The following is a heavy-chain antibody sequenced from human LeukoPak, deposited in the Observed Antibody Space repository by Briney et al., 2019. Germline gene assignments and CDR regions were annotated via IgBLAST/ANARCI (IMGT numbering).Heavy chain of an antibody. Sequence: GGSLRLSCAASGFTFGNYAMSWVRQAPGKGLEWVSTISGGGGSTYYADSLKGRFTISRDNSKNTLDLQMNGLRAEDTAVYYCAKSQWLALMNFDYWGQGTLVTVS. CDR3: AKSQWLALMNFDY. CDR2: ISGGGGST. D-gene: IGHD6-19*01. CDR1: GFTFGNYA. V-gene: IGHV3-23*01. J-gene: IGHJ4*02.